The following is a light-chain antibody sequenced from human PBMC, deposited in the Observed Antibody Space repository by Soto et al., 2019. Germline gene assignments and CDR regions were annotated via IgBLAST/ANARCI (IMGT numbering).Light chain of an antibody. CDR1: SSDVGGYNY. Sequence: QSVLTQPPSASGSPGQSVTISCTGTSSDVGGYNYVSWYQQRPGKVPKVIIYEVTKRPSGVPDRLSGSKSGNTASLTVSRLKAEDEADYFCSSYANNKTNLFLGTCTKV. V-gene: IGLV2-8*01. CDR3: SSYANNKTNLF. J-gene: IGLJ6*01. CDR2: EVT.